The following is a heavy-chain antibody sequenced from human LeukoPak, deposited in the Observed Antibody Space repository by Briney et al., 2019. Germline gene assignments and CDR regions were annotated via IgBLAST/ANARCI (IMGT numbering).Heavy chain of an antibody. CDR2: ISSSSSYI. CDR1: GFTFSSYE. Sequence: GGSLRLSCAASGFTFSSYEMNWVRQAPGKGLEWVSSISSSSSYIYYADSVKGRFTISRDNAKNSLYLQMNSLRAEDTAVYYCARGIAVAGTGDYWGQGTLVTVSS. CDR3: ARGIAVAGTGDY. V-gene: IGHV3-21*01. J-gene: IGHJ4*02. D-gene: IGHD6-19*01.